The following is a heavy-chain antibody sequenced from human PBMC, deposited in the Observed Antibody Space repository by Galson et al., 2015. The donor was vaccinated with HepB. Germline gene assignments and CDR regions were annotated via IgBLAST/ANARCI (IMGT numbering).Heavy chain of an antibody. CDR3: AREGIVATREVVGPFDI. V-gene: IGHV3-30*04. CDR2: ISSDGSNK. Sequence: SLRLSCAASGFTFSSYAMHWVRQAPGKGLEWAAVISSDGSNKDYAHSVKGRFTITRDNSKNTLYLQMNSLRAEDTAVYYCAREGIVATREVVGPFDIWGQGTMVTVSS. J-gene: IGHJ3*02. CDR1: GFTFSSYA. D-gene: IGHD5-12*01.